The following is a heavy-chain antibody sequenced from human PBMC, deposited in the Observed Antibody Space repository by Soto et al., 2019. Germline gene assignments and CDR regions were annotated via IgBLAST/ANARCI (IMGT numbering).Heavy chain of an antibody. D-gene: IGHD1-26*01. CDR1: GYTFTSYD. Sequence: QVQLVQSGAEVKKPGASVKVSCKTSGYTFTSYDINWVRQATGQGLEWMGWMNPNSANTAYAQKFHGRVTMTRNTSIITAYMELSSLRSEDTAVYYCARERSSGAFDIWGQGTMVTVSS. CDR3: ARERSSGAFDI. V-gene: IGHV1-8*01. CDR2: MNPNSANT. J-gene: IGHJ3*02.